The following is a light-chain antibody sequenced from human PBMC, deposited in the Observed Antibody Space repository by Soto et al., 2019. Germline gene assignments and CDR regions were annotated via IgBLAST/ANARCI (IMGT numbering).Light chain of an antibody. Sequence: DIQMTQSPSSLSASVGDRVTITCRASQDINNYLAWFQLKPGKAPKSLIYAASHLHSGVPSKFSGSGSGTDFTLTISSLQPEDFATYYCQQYIGYPFTFGGGTKVEIK. V-gene: IGKV1-16*02. CDR2: AAS. J-gene: IGKJ4*01. CDR3: QQYIGYPFT. CDR1: QDINNY.